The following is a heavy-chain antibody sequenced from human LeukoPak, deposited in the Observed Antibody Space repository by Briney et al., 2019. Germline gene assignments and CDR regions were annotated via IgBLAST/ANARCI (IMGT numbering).Heavy chain of an antibody. CDR2: IYSGGNT. D-gene: IGHD2-15*01. CDR3: ASLPYSAPFSFDY. Sequence: GRSLRPSCAASGFTVSSNYMSWVRQAPGKGLEWLSVIYSGGNTYYADSVKGRFTIPRDNSKNTLYLQMNSLRAEDTAVYYCASLPYSAPFSFDYWGQGTLVTVSS. CDR1: GFTVSSNY. V-gene: IGHV3-53*01. J-gene: IGHJ4*02.